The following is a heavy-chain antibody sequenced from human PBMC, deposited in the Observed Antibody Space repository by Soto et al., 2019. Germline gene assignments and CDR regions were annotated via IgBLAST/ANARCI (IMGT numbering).Heavy chain of an antibody. V-gene: IGHV1-18*01. CDR3: ARVRGDIVVVPAATPYYYYGMDV. J-gene: IGHJ6*02. D-gene: IGHD2-2*01. CDR2: ISAYNGNT. CDR1: GYTFTSYG. Sequence: QVQLVQSGAEVKKPGASVKVSCKASGYTFTSYGISWVRQAPGQGLEWMGWISAYNGNTNYAQKLQGRVTMTTDPSTSTAYMERRSLRSDDTAEYYCARVRGDIVVVPAATPYYYYGMDVWGQGTTVTVSS.